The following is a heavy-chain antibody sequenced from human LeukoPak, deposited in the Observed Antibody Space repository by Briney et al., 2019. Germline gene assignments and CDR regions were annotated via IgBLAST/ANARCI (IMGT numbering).Heavy chain of an antibody. CDR1: GYTFTGYY. V-gene: IGHV1-2*02. D-gene: IGHD3-22*01. Sequence: ASVKVPCKASGYTFTGYYMHWVRQAPGQGLEWMGWINPNSGGTNYAQKFQGRVTMTRDTSISTAYMELSRLRSDDTAVYYCARDLDDYYDSSGYYAATPTDTYWGQGTLVTVSS. CDR2: INPNSGGT. CDR3: ARDLDDYYDSSGYYAATPTDTY. J-gene: IGHJ4*02.